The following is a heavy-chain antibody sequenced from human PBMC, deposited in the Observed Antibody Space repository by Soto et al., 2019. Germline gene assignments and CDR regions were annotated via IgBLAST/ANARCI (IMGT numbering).Heavy chain of an antibody. CDR3: ARLYKLSAGYMDV. Sequence: PGESLKISCKGSGYSLTSYWIGWVRQMPGKGLEWMGIIYPGDSDTRYSPSFQGQVTISADKSISTAYLQWSSLKASDTAMYYCARLYKLSAGYMDVWGKGTTVTVSS. CDR2: IYPGDSDT. D-gene: IGHD2-8*01. CDR1: GYSLTSYW. J-gene: IGHJ6*03. V-gene: IGHV5-51*01.